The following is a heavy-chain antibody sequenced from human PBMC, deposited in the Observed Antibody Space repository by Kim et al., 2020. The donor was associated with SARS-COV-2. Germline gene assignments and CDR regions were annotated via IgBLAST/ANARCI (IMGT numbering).Heavy chain of an antibody. V-gene: IGHV4-59*08. CDR3: ARLGGWPSDQNWFDP. D-gene: IGHD2-15*01. Sequence: SETLSLTCSVSGASISDAYWNWLRQPPGKGLEWIGFINYRGTADYNPSLKSRVTISVDTSKIQFSLNLNSVTAADTAVYYCARLGGWPSDQNWFDPWGQGALVTVSS. CDR1: GASISDAY. CDR2: INYRGTA. J-gene: IGHJ5*02.